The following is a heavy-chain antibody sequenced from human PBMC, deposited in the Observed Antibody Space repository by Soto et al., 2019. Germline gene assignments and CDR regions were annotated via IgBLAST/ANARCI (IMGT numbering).Heavy chain of an antibody. D-gene: IGHD2-15*01. CDR1: GITFSSYG. CDR2: ISYDGSNK. Sequence: GGSLRLSCAASGITFSSYGMHWVRQAPGKGLEWVAVISYDGSNKYYADSVKGRFTISRDNAINSLYLQMNSLRPDDTAVYYCANFPSCSSSTCLDYWGRGTLVTVSS. CDR3: ANFPSCSSSTCLDY. V-gene: IGHV3-30*18. J-gene: IGHJ4*02.